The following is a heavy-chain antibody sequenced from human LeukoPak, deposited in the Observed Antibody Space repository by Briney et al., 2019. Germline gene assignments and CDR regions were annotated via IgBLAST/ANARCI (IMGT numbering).Heavy chain of an antibody. CDR3: ARVSESSGFPYAFDI. CDR2: IYHSGST. CDR1: GGSISSGGYS. J-gene: IGHJ3*02. Sequence: SETLSLTCAVSGGSISSGGYSWSWIRQPPGKGLEWIGYIYHSGSTYYNPSLKSRVTISVDRSKNQFSLKLSSVTAADTAVYYCARVSESSGFPYAFDIWGQGTMVTVSS. V-gene: IGHV4-30-2*01. D-gene: IGHD3-22*01.